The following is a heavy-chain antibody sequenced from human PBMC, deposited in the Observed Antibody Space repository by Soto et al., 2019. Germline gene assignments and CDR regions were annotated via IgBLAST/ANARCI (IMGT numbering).Heavy chain of an antibody. Sequence: GGSLRLSCAASGFTFISFWMDWGRQAPGKGLEWVANINPDGSEKHYVDSVKGRFTISRDNARNSLYLQMSSLTAEDSALYYCSRSLDSWGQGTRVTVSS. CDR2: INPDGSEK. CDR1: GFTFISFW. V-gene: IGHV3-7*01. J-gene: IGHJ4*02. CDR3: SRSLDS.